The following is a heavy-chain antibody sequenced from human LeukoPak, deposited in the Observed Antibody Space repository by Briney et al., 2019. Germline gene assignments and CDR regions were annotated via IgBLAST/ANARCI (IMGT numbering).Heavy chain of an antibody. J-gene: IGHJ4*02. Sequence: PSQTLSLTCTVSGGSISSGDYYWSWIRQSPGKGLEWIGYIDYSGSTYYNPSLKSRVTMSLDTSKKQFSLNLSPVTAADTAVYYCARESSITIFGVGFFDYWGQGTLVTVSS. CDR2: IDYSGST. V-gene: IGHV4-30-4*01. D-gene: IGHD3-3*01. CDR1: GGSISSGDYY. CDR3: ARESSITIFGVGFFDY.